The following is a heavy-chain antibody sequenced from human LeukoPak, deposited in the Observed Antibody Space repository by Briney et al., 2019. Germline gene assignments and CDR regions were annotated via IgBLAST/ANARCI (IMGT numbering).Heavy chain of an antibody. D-gene: IGHD2-2*01. CDR1: GFTFSSYG. V-gene: IGHV3-30*03. CDR2: ISYDGSNK. CDR3: ARVLYQPTYKDAFDI. J-gene: IGHJ3*02. Sequence: GRSLRLSCAASGFTFSSYGMHWVRQAPGKGLEWVAVISYDGSNKYYADSVKGRFTISRDNAKNSLYLQMNSLRAEDTAVYYCARVLYQPTYKDAFDIWGQGTMVTVSS.